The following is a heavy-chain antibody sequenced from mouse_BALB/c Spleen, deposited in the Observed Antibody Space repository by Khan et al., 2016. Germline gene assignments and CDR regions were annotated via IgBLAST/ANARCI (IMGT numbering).Heavy chain of an antibody. V-gene: IGHV5-6*01. CDR1: GFTFSSYG. D-gene: IGHD2-13*01. Sequence: EVELVESGGDLVKPGGSLKLSCAASGFTFSSYGMSWVRQTPDKRLEWVATISSGGSYTYYPDSVKGRFTISRDNAKNTLYLQMSSLKSEDTAMYYCGRNYGEPPWLAYWGQGTLVTVSA. CDR3: GRNYGEPPWLAY. CDR2: ISSGGSYT. J-gene: IGHJ3*01.